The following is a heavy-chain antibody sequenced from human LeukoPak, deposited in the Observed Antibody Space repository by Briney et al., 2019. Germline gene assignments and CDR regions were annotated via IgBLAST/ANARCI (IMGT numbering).Heavy chain of an antibody. CDR1: GGSINSYY. Sequence: PSETLSLTCTVSGGSINSYYWSWIRQPPGRGLEWIGSIHYSGSTSYNPSLRSRGTISVEKSKNQFFYQLSSVTATDTAVDYCGERVHSGSGSSYFDYWGQETLVPVSS. D-gene: IGHD6-13*01. CDR3: GERVHSGSGSSYFDY. V-gene: IGHV4-59*01. J-gene: IGHJ4*02. CDR2: IHYSGST.